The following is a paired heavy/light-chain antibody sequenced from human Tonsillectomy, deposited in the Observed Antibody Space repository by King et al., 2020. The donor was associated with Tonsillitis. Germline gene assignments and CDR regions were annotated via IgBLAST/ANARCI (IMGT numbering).Heavy chain of an antibody. CDR1: GFTFSTYA. Sequence: EEQLLESGGNLVQPGGCLRLSCAASGFTFSTYAMSWVRQAPGKGLEWVSAISGSGGSTYYADSMKGRFTISRDNSKNTLYLQMNSLRVEDTALYYCAKDLSVNWGTQTRGFDLWGQGTVVTVSS. V-gene: IGHV3-23*01. J-gene: IGHJ3*01. CDR3: AKDLSVNWGTQTRGFDL. D-gene: IGHD7-27*01. CDR2: ISGSGGST.
Light chain of an antibody. CDR2: SAS. CDR3: QQSYSVPFT. V-gene: IGKV1-39*01. CDR1: QSISFF. Sequence: DIQMTQSPSSLSASVGDRVTITCRSSQSISFFLSWYQQKPGKAPKLLIYSASSLQSGVPSRFSGSGSGTDFTLTITSLQPEDSATYYCQQSYSVPFTFGPGTKVDIK. J-gene: IGKJ3*01.